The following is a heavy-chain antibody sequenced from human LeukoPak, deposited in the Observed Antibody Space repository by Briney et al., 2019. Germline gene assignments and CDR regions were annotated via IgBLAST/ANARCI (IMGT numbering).Heavy chain of an antibody. D-gene: IGHD6-6*01. V-gene: IGHV1-2*02. J-gene: IGHJ5*02. Sequence: GASVKVSCKASGYTFTGYYMHWVRQAPGQGLEWMGWINPNSGGTNYAQKFQGRVTMTRDTSTSTAYMELSRLRSDDTAVYYCARGGFIAALGGFWFDPWGQGTLVTVSS. CDR3: ARGGFIAALGGFWFDP. CDR1: GYTFTGYY. CDR2: INPNSGGT.